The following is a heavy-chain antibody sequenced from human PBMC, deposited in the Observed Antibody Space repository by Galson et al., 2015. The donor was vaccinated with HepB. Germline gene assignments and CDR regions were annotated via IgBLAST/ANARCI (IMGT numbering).Heavy chain of an antibody. CDR3: ARDSSSRYYYYGMDV. Sequence: SLRLSCAASGFTFSSYWMSWVRQAPGKGLEWVANIKQDGSEKYYVDSVKGRFTISRDNAKNSLYLQMNSLRAEDTAVYYCARDSSSRYYYYGMDVWGQGTTVTVSS. D-gene: IGHD6-13*01. CDR1: GFTFSSYW. V-gene: IGHV3-7*03. CDR2: IKQDGSEK. J-gene: IGHJ6*02.